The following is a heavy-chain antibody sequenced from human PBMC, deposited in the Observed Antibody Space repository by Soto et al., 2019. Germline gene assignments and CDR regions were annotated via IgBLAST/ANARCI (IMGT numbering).Heavy chain of an antibody. CDR1: GFTFSSYG. V-gene: IGHV3-33*01. D-gene: IGHD2-2*01. CDR3: ARDRDIVVVPAAVPGGMDV. J-gene: IGHJ6*02. CDR2: IWYDGSNK. Sequence: QVQLVESGGGVVQPGRSLRLSCAASGFTFSSYGMHWVRQAPGKGLEWVAVIWYDGSNKYYADSVKGRFTISRDNSKNTLYLQMHSLRAADTAVYYCARDRDIVVVPAAVPGGMDVWGQGTTVTVSS.